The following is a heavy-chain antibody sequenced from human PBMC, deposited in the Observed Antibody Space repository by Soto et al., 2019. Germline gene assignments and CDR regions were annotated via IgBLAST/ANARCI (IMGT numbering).Heavy chain of an antibody. CDR1: GFTFNNAW. CDR2: IKSNIDGGTA. V-gene: IGHV3-15*01. D-gene: IGHD1-26*01. Sequence: EVQVVESGGGLVRPGGSLRLSCATSGFTFNNAWMSWVRQAPGKGLEWVGYIKSNIDGGTADYAAPVKGRFTISRDDSKNMLYRQMNSLKTEDTAVYYCSYLYFDHWGQGTLVAVSS. J-gene: IGHJ4*02. CDR3: SYLYFDH.